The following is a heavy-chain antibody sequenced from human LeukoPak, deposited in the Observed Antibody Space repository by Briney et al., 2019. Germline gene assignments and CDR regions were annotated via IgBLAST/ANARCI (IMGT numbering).Heavy chain of an antibody. CDR1: GFTFSSYW. D-gene: IGHD2-2*01. CDR3: ARGSRYCSSTSCYNFDY. CDR2: IKEDGSEK. J-gene: IGHJ4*02. Sequence: PGGSLRLSCAASGFTFSSYWMSWVRQAAGKGLGWVANIKEDGSEKYYVDSVKGRFIISRDNAKNSLYLQMNSLRAEDTAVYYCARGSRYCSSTSCYNFDYWGQGTLVTVSS. V-gene: IGHV3-7*03.